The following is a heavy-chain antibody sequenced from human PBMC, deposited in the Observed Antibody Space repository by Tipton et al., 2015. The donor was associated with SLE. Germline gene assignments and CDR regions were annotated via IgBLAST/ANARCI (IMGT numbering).Heavy chain of an antibody. V-gene: IGHV4-59*11. CDR1: GGSISSHY. CDR3: TRRGYGDYLGY. Sequence: TLSLTCTVSGGSISSHYWSWIRQPPGKGLEWIGYIYYSGSTNYNPSLKSRVTISVDTSKNQFSLKLSSVTAADTAVYYCTRRGYGDYLGYWGQGMLVTVSS. CDR2: IYYSGST. D-gene: IGHD4-17*01. J-gene: IGHJ4*02.